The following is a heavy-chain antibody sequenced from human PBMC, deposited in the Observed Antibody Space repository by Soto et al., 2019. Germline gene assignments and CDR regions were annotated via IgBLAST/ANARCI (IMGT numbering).Heavy chain of an antibody. CDR3: SLSGIPIFGVVIASFYYYVMDV. D-gene: IGHD3-3*01. V-gene: IGHV3-30*04. J-gene: IGHJ6*02. Sequence: GGSLRLSCAASGFTFSSYAMHWVRQAPGKGLEWVAVISYDGSNKYYADSVKGRFTISRDHSKNTLYLQMNSLRAEDTAVYYCSLSGIPIFGVVIASFYYYVMDVWRQGTPVTVPS. CDR2: ISYDGSNK. CDR1: GFTFSSYA.